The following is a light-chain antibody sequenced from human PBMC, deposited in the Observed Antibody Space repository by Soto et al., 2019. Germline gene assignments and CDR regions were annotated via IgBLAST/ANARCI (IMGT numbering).Light chain of an antibody. J-gene: IGKJ2*01. CDR3: QQANSFPPYT. Sequence: DIQMTQSPSSVSASVGDRVTITCRASQGISSWLARYQQKPGKAPKVLISAASSLQSGVPSRFSGSGSGTDFTLTISSMQPEDFATYYCQQANSFPPYTFGQGTKLEIK. CDR1: QGISSW. CDR2: AAS. V-gene: IGKV1-12*01.